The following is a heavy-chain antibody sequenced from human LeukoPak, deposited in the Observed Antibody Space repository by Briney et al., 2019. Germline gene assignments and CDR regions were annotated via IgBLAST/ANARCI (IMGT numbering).Heavy chain of an antibody. V-gene: IGHV7-4-1*02. CDR1: GYTFTSYA. Sequence: ASVKVSCKASGYTFTSYAMNWVRQAPGQGVEWMGWINTNTGNPTYAQGFTGRFVSSLDSSVSPEYLQISSLKAEETAVYYCARGPQELRDDYDGYWGQGTLVTVSS. CDR2: INTNTGNP. J-gene: IGHJ4*02. CDR3: ARGPQELRDDYDGY. D-gene: IGHD4-17*01.